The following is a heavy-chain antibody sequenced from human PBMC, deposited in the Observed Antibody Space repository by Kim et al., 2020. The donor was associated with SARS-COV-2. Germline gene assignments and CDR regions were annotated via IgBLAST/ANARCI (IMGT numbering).Heavy chain of an antibody. D-gene: IGHD2-2*01. Sequence: SETLSLTCTVSGGSVSSGSYYWSWIRQPPGKGLEWIGYIHYGGNTNYNPSLKSRVSISLRTSEKQFSLKLSSVTAADTAVYYCARGADLPAGVGMDVWG. V-gene: IGHV4-61*01. CDR2: IHYGGNT. J-gene: IGHJ6*02. CDR3: ARGADLPAGVGMDV. CDR1: GGSVSSGSYY.